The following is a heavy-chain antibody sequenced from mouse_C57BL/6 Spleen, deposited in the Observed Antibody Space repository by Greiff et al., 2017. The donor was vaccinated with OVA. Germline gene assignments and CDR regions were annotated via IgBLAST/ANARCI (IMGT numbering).Heavy chain of an antibody. CDR2: INPGSGGT. J-gene: IGHJ2*01. V-gene: IGHV1-54*01. CDR3: ARDGYYPRFDY. Sequence: QVQLQQSGAELVRPGTSVTVSCKASGYAFTNYLLEWVKQRPGQGLEWIGVINPGSGGTTYNEKFKGKATLTAAKSSRTAYMQLSSLTSEDSAVYFCARDGYYPRFDYWGQGTTLTVSS. CDR1: GYAFTNYL. D-gene: IGHD2-3*01.